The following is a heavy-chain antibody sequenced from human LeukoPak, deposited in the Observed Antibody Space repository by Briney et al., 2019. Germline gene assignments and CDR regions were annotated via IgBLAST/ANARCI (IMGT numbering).Heavy chain of an antibody. Sequence: GGSLRLSCAASGFTFSDYYMSWIRQAPGKGLEWVSYISSSSSYTNYADSVKGRFTISRDNAKNSLYLQMNSLRDEDTAVYYCARDYLVTKMAYYYYYGMDVWGQGTTVTVSS. J-gene: IGHJ6*02. V-gene: IGHV3-11*06. CDR2: ISSSSSYT. CDR3: ARDYLVTKMAYYYYYGMDV. D-gene: IGHD4-11*01. CDR1: GFTFSDYY.